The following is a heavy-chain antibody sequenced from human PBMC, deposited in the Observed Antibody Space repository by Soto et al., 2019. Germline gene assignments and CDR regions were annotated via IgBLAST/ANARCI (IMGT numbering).Heavy chain of an antibody. Sequence: SETLSVTCTFSVGSISSYYWSWIGQPAGKGLEWIGRIYTSGSTNYNPSLKSRVTMSVDTSKNQFSLKLSSVTAADTAVYYCARDEMIVVGSHYYYYGMDVWGQGTTVTVSS. CDR3: ARDEMIVVGSHYYYYGMDV. CDR1: VGSISSYY. V-gene: IGHV4-4*07. J-gene: IGHJ6*01. CDR2: IYTSGST. D-gene: IGHD3-22*01.